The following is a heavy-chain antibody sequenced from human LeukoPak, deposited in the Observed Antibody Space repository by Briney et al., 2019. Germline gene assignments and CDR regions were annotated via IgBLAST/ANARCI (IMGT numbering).Heavy chain of an antibody. CDR1: GGSISSYW. CDR3: ARTVGALYDAFNI. J-gene: IGHJ3*02. CDR2: IYYTGSA. Sequence: SEALSLTCTVSGGSISSYWWSWIRQPPGKGLEWIGYIYYTGSANYNPSLKSRVTISVDTSKNQFSLKLSSVTAADTAVYYCARTVGALYDAFNIWGQGTMVTVSS. V-gene: IGHV4-59*08. D-gene: IGHD1-26*01.